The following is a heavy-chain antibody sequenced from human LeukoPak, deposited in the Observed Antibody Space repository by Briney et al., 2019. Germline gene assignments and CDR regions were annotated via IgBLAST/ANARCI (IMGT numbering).Heavy chain of an antibody. V-gene: IGHV4-59*01. J-gene: IGHJ4*02. CDR1: GGSISSYY. Sequence: PSETLSLTCTVSGGSISSYYWSWIRQPPGKGLEWIGYIYYSGSTNYNPSLKSRVTISVDTSKNQFSLKLSSVTAADTAVYYCARGSRRGVVAATEFYYFDYWGQGTLVTVSS. D-gene: IGHD2-15*01. CDR3: ARGSRRGVVAATEFYYFDY. CDR2: IYYSGST.